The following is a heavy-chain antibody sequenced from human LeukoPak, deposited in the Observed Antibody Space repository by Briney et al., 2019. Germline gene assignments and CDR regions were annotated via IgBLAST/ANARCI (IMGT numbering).Heavy chain of an antibody. D-gene: IGHD6-13*01. CDR3: ARDPTGYSSSWYEFYFDY. V-gene: IGHV3-7*01. Sequence: ETLSLTCAVSGGSISSNNWWNWVRRPPGKGLEWVANIKQDGSEKYYVDSVKGRFTISRDNAKNSLYLQMNSLRAEDTAVYYCARDPTGYSSSWYEFYFDYWGQGTLVTVSS. CDR2: IKQDGSEK. J-gene: IGHJ4*02. CDR1: GGSISSNNW.